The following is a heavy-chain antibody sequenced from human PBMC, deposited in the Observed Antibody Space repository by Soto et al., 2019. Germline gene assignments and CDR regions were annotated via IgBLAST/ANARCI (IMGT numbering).Heavy chain of an antibody. Sequence: SVKVSCKASGGTFSSYAISWVRQAPGQGLEWMGGIIPIFGTANYAQKFQGRVTITADESTSTAYMELSSLRSEDTAVYYCARDLTGDRFDAFDIWGQGTMVTVSS. CDR1: GGTFSSYA. CDR2: IIPIFGTA. V-gene: IGHV1-69*13. CDR3: ARDLTGDRFDAFDI. D-gene: IGHD7-27*01. J-gene: IGHJ3*02.